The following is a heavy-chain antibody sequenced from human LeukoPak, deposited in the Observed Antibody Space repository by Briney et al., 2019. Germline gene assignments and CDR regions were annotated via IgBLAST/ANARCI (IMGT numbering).Heavy chain of an antibody. CDR3: ARHRVAVTGRNSYYYYYMDV. V-gene: IGHV5-51*01. CDR2: IYPGDSDT. J-gene: IGHJ6*03. D-gene: IGHD6-19*01. CDR1: GYSFTSYW. Sequence: GESLKISCKGSGYSFTSYWIGWVRQMPGKGLEWMGNIYPGDSDTRYSPSFQGQVTISADKSISTAYLQWSSLKASDTAMYYCARHRVAVTGRNSYYYYYMDVWGKGTTVTVSS.